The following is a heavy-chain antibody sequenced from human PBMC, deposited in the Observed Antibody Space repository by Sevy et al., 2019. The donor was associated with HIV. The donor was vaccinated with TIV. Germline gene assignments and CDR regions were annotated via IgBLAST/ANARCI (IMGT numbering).Heavy chain of an antibody. CDR3: AQTYSSSPAGFFDY. V-gene: IGHV2-5*01. Sequence: SGPTLVKLTQTLTLTCTFSGFSLSTSGVGVGWIRQPPGKALEWLALIYWNDDKRYSPSLKSRLTITKDTSKNQVVLTMTNMDPVDTATYYCAQTYSSSPAGFFDYWGQGTLVTVSS. CDR1: GFSLSTSGVG. D-gene: IGHD6-13*01. CDR2: IYWNDDK. J-gene: IGHJ4*02.